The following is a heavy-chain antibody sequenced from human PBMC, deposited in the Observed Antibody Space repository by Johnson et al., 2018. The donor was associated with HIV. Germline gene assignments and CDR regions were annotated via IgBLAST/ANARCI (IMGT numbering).Heavy chain of an antibody. V-gene: IGHV3-66*02. CDR1: GFTVSNNY. CDR3: ARDRARDAFDV. CDR2: IYSGGTT. Sequence: VQLVESGGGLVQPGGSLRLACAASGFTVSNNYMSWVRKAPGKGLEWVSIIYSGGTTNYADSVKGRFTISRDTSQNTVFLQMNSMRAEDTAVYYCARDRARDAFDVWGQGTMVTVSS. J-gene: IGHJ3*01.